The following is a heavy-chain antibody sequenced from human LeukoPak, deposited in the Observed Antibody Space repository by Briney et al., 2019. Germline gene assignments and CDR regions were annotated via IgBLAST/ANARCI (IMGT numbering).Heavy chain of an antibody. CDR3: ARDLREMATIGPIVDS. CDR2: ISSSNGFK. J-gene: IGHJ4*02. CDR1: GFTFDSYS. D-gene: IGHD5-24*01. V-gene: IGHV3-21*01. Sequence: AGGSLRLSCATSGFTFDSYSMSWVRQARQAPGKGLEWVSSISSSNGFKHYADSVKGRFTISRDNAKSSLYLQMNSLRAEDTAVYYCARDLREMATIGPIVDSWGQGTLVTVSS.